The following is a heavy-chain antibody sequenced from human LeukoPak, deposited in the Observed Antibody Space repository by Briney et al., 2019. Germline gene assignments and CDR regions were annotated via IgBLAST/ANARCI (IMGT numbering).Heavy chain of an antibody. V-gene: IGHV3-33*01. CDR1: GFTFINYA. Sequence: PGGSLKLSCAGSGFTFINYAMHWVRQAPGKGLGWLAVIWYDGSNIYYAESVKGRFTISRDNSKNTLYLQMNSLRAEDTAVYYCARAVGAAAGYFDYWGQGTLVTVSS. CDR3: ARAVGAAAGYFDY. J-gene: IGHJ4*02. CDR2: IWYDGSNI. D-gene: IGHD6-13*01.